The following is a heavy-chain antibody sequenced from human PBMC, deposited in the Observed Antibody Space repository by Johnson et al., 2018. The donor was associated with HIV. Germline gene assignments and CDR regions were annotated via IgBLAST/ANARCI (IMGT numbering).Heavy chain of an antibody. Sequence: QVQLVESGGGLVKPGGSLRLSCVASGFTFSSYAMHWVRQAPGKGLEWVAVISYDGSNKYYADSVKGRFTISRDNSKNTLYLQMNSLRAEDTALYYCANDKGSSSWSGLDIWGQGTMVTVSS. CDR2: ISYDGSNK. J-gene: IGHJ3*02. CDR3: ANDKGSSSWSGLDI. V-gene: IGHV3-30-3*02. CDR1: GFTFSSYA. D-gene: IGHD6-13*01.